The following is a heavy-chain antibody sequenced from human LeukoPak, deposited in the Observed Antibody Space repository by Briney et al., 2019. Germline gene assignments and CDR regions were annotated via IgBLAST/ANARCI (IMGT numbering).Heavy chain of an antibody. CDR1: GLTFSDFS. J-gene: IGHJ4*02. CDR2: ISSSSTTI. CDR3: ARDGY. V-gene: IGHV3-48*04. Sequence: GGSPRLSCVVSGLTFSDFSMNWVRQAPGKGLEWVSYISSSSTTIYYADSVKGRFTISRDNAKNSLYLQMNSLRAEDTAVYYCARDGYWGQGTLVTVSS.